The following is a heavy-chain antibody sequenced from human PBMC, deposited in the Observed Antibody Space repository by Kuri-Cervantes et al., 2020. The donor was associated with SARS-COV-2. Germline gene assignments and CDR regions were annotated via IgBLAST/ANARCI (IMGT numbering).Heavy chain of an antibody. CDR2: MNPNSGNT. CDR1: GYTFTSYD. CDR3: ARALLGLLVDY. V-gene: IGHV1-8*03. Sequence: ASVKVSCKASGYTFTSYDINWVRQATGQGLEWMGWMNPNSGNTGYAQKFQGRVTITRNTSISTAYMELSSLRAEDTAVYYCARALLGLLVDYWGQGTLVTVSS. J-gene: IGHJ4*02. D-gene: IGHD1-26*01.